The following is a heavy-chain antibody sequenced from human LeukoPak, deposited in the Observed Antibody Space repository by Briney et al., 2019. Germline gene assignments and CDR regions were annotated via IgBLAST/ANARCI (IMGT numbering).Heavy chain of an antibody. J-gene: IGHJ6*03. CDR1: GGSVSSHF. Sequence: KASETLSLTCTVSGGSVSSHFWSWIRQPPGKGLEWIGYIYNSGITNYNPSLKSRVTMSVDTSKNQFSLMLRSVTAADTAVYYCARDHLPAGAPGHYMDVWGKGTTVTVSS. CDR2: IYNSGIT. CDR3: ARDHLPAGAPGHYMDV. V-gene: IGHV4-59*02. D-gene: IGHD4/OR15-4a*01.